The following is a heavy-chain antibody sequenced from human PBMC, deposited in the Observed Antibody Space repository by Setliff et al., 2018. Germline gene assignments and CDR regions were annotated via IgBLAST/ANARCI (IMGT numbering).Heavy chain of an antibody. CDR1: GYTFNNYG. V-gene: IGHV1-18*01. CDR3: MRLVRFCSRTVCQRTSGDEA. Sequence: ASVKVSCKASGYTFNNYGITWVRQAPGQGLEWMGWIGVYSGNTYSAQRFQGRVSLTTDESTNTAYLELRGLRSDDTAVYYCMRLVRFCSRTVCQRTSGDEAWGQGTLVTVSS. D-gene: IGHD3-3*01. CDR2: IGVYSGNT. J-gene: IGHJ5*02.